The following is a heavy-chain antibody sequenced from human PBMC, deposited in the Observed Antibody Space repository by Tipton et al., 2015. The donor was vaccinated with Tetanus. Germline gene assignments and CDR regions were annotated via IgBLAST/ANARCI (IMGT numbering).Heavy chain of an antibody. V-gene: IGHV3-33*01. CDR1: GFIFSSYG. J-gene: IGHJ4*02. CDR3: AREADCSGGSCFSGDFDN. CDR2: SWYDGTDQ. D-gene: IGHD2-15*01. Sequence: SLRLSCAASGFIFSSYGIHWVRQAPGKGLEWVAVSWYDGTDQYYADSVKGRFTLSRDISKNTLYLEMNSLRDEDTALYYCAREADCSGGSCFSGDFDNWGQGTQVTVSS.